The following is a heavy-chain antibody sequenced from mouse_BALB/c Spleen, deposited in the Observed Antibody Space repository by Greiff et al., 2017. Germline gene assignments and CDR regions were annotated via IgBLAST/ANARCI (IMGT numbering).Heavy chain of an antibody. CDR2: IDPYYGGT. D-gene: IGHD3-2*01. Sequence: EVQLVESGPELEKPGASVKISCKASGYSFTGYNMNWVKQSNGKSLEWIGNIDPYYGGTSYNQKFKGKATLTVDKSSSTAYMQLKSLTSEDSAVYYCARSPDSSGYTVLHYYAMDYWGQGTSVTVSS. J-gene: IGHJ4*01. V-gene: IGHV1-39*01. CDR1: GYSFTGYN. CDR3: ARSPDSSGYTVLHYYAMDY.